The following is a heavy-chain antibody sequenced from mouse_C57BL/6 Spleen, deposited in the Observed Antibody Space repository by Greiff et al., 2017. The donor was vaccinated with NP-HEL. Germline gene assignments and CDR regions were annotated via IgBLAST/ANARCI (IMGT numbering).Heavy chain of an antibody. D-gene: IGHD1-1*01. CDR3: IYYSLDY. Sequence: VHVKQSGAELVRPGASVKLSCTASGFNIKDDYMHWVKQRPEQGLEWIGWIDPENGDTEYASKFQGKATITADTSSNTAYLQLSSLTSEDTAVYYCIYYSLDYWGQGTTLTVSS. V-gene: IGHV14-4*01. J-gene: IGHJ2*01. CDR1: GFNIKDDY. CDR2: IDPENGDT.